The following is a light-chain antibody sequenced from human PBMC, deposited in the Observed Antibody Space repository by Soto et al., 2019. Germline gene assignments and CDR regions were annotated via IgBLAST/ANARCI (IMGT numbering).Light chain of an antibody. CDR1: SSDVGGYNY. J-gene: IGLJ1*01. Sequence: QSVLTQPASVSGSPGQSITISCTGTSSDVGGYNYVSWYQQHPGKAPKLMIYEVSNRPSGVSNRFSGSKSVNTASLTISGLQAEDEADDYCSSYTSSSTLAFGTGTKVTVL. CDR3: SSYTSSSTLA. V-gene: IGLV2-14*01. CDR2: EVS.